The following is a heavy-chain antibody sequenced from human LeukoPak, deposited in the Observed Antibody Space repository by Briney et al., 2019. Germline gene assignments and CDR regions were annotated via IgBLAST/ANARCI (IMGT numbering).Heavy chain of an antibody. Sequence: GGSLRLSCVPSGFTFSSYWMSWVRQAPGKGLEWVANIKQDGSEEYYVGSVKGRFIISRDNAKNSLYLQMNSLRAEDTAVYYCARAMEPYYDSNGCDYWGQGTPVTVSS. V-gene: IGHV3-7*01. CDR3: ARAMEPYYDSNGCDY. J-gene: IGHJ4*02. CDR1: GFTFSSYW. CDR2: IKQDGSEE. D-gene: IGHD3-22*01.